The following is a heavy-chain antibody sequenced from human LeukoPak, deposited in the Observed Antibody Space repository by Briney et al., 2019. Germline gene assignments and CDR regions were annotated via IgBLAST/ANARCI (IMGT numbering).Heavy chain of an antibody. D-gene: IGHD3-3*01. CDR2: IKYDGSAT. Sequence: GGSLRVSCAASGFTVSNYWMHWIRQVPGKGLVWVSHIKYDGSATNYADSVKGRFTISRDNAKNTLYLQMNSLRAEDTAVYYCVSGSLQSGYNFDYWGQGALVTVSS. J-gene: IGHJ4*02. V-gene: IGHV3-74*01. CDR1: GFTVSNYW. CDR3: VSGSLQSGYNFDY.